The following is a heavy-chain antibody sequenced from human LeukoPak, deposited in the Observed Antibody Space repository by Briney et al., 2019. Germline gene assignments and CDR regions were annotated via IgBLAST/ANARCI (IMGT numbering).Heavy chain of an antibody. Sequence: GGSLRLSCAASGFSFRSYSMNWVREAPGKGLGWVSYISSSSSTKYYADSVKGRFTISRDNAKNSLYLQMNSLRAEDRAVYYCARDPLGSSSWYLGWFVPWGGGTRVTLPS. CDR1: GFSFRSYS. J-gene: IGHJ5*02. D-gene: IGHD6-13*01. CDR2: ISSSSSTK. V-gene: IGHV3-48*04. CDR3: ARDPLGSSSWYLGWFVP.